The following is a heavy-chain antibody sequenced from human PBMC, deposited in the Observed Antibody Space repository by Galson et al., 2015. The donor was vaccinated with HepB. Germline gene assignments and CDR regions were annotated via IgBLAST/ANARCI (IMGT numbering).Heavy chain of an antibody. D-gene: IGHD3-10*01. J-gene: IGHJ6*02. Sequence: SVKVSCKASGYTFTSYGISWVRQAPGQGLEWMGWISAYNGNTNYAQKLQGRVTMTTDTSTSTAYMELRSLGSDDTAVYYCARESRNTGYYYYGMDVWGQGTTVTVSS. V-gene: IGHV1-18*04. CDR2: ISAYNGNT. CDR3: ARESRNTGYYYYGMDV. CDR1: GYTFTSYG.